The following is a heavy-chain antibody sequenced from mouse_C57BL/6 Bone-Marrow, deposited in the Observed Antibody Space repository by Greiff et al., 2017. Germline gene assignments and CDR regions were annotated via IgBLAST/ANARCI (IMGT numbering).Heavy chain of an antibody. V-gene: IGHV1-85*01. CDR2: IYPRDGST. D-gene: IGHD1-1*01. J-gene: IGHJ1*03. CDR1: GSTFTSYD. Sequence: QVQLQQSGPELVKPGASVKLSCKASGSTFTSYDINWVKQRPGQGLAWIGWIYPRDGSTKYNEKFKGQATLTVDTSSSTAYMELNSLSSEDSAVYFCAREYGSSYWYFDVWGTETTVTVSS. CDR3: AREYGSSYWYFDV.